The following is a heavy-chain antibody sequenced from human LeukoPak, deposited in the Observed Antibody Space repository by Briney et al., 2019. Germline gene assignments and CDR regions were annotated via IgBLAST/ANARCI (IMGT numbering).Heavy chain of an antibody. J-gene: IGHJ4*02. CDR1: GGSISSSSYY. CDR3: ARQGRPILVVPAANYYFDY. V-gene: IGHV4-39*01. Sequence: PSETLSLTCTVSGGSISSSSYYWGWIRQPPGKGLEWIGSIYYSGSTYYNPSLKSRVTISVDTSKNQFSLKLSSVTAADTAVYYCARQGRPILVVPAANYYFDYWGQGTRVTVSS. D-gene: IGHD2-2*01. CDR2: IYYSGST.